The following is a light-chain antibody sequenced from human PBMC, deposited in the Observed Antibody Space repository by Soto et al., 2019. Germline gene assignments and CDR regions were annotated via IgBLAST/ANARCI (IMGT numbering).Light chain of an antibody. V-gene: IGKV1-39*01. J-gene: IGKJ3*01. CDR1: QSISSY. CDR2: AAS. Sequence: DILMTQSPSFLSASVGDRVTITCRASQSISSYLNWYQQKPGKAPKLLIYAASSLQSGVPSRFSGSGSGTDFTLTISSLQPEDFATYYCQQSYSTPFTFGPGTKVDIK. CDR3: QQSYSTPFT.